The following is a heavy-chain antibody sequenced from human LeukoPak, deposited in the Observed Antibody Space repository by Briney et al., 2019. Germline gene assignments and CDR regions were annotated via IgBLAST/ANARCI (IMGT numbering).Heavy chain of an antibody. Sequence: SETLSLTCTVSGGSISSSGYYWGWIRQPPGKGLEWIGGIYYSGSTYYNPSLKSRVTISVDTSKNQFSLKLSSVTAADTAVYYCARKKDQQLATTPYNWFDPWGQGTLVTVSS. J-gene: IGHJ5*02. CDR2: IYYSGST. V-gene: IGHV4-39*01. CDR3: ARKKDQQLATTPYNWFDP. CDR1: GGSISSSGYY. D-gene: IGHD6-13*01.